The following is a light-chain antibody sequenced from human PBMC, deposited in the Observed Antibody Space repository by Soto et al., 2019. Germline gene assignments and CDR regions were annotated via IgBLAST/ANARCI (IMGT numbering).Light chain of an antibody. CDR1: QSISSW. Sequence: DIQMTQSPSTRSASVGDRVTITCRASQSISSWLDWYQQKPGKAPKLLIYKAFSLESGVPSRFSGSGSGTEFTLTISSLQPDDFATYYCQQYNSYPWTFGQGTKVEIK. J-gene: IGKJ1*01. V-gene: IGKV1-5*03. CDR3: QQYNSYPWT. CDR2: KAF.